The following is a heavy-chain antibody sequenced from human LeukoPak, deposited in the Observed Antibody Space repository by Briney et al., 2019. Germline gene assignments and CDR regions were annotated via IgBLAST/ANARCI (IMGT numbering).Heavy chain of an antibody. CDR1: GFTFSSYE. CDR2: ISSSGSTI. J-gene: IGHJ5*02. CDR3: ARDKLCGGYGNWFDP. Sequence: GGSLRLSCAASGFTFSSYEMNWVRQAPGKGLEWVSYISSSGSTIYYADSVKGRFTISRDNAKNSLYLQMNSLRAEDTAVYYCARDKLCGGYGNWFDPWGQGTLVTVSS. D-gene: IGHD5-12*01. V-gene: IGHV3-48*03.